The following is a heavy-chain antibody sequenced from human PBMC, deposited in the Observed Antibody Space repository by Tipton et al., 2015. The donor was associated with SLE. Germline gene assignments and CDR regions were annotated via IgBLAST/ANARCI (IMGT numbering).Heavy chain of an antibody. V-gene: IGHV5-51*01. Sequence: GAEVKKPGESLKISCKGSGYSFTSYWIGWVRQMPGKGLEWMGIIYPGDPDTRYSPSFQGQVTISANTSISTSYRQWSSLKASDTAMYYCARRGSCGSGDYWFDPWGQGTLVTVSS. J-gene: IGHJ5*02. CDR1: GYSFTSYW. CDR3: ARRGSCGSGDYWFDP. D-gene: IGHD3-10*01. CDR2: IYPGDPDT.